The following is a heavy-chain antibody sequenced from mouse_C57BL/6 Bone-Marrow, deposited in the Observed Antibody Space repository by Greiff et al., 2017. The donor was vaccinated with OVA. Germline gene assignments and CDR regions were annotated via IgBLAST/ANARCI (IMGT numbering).Heavy chain of an antibody. CDR2: ISSGSSTI. J-gene: IGHJ2*01. CDR1: GFTFSDYG. D-gene: IGHD4-1*01. Sequence: EVNVVESGGGLVKPGGSLKLSCAASGFTFSDYGMHWVRQAPEKGMEWVAYISSGSSTIYYADTVKGRFTISRDNAKNTLFLQMTSLRSEDTAMYYCARNTGTTGYYFDYWGQGTTLTVSS. CDR3: ARNTGTTGYYFDY. V-gene: IGHV5-17*01.